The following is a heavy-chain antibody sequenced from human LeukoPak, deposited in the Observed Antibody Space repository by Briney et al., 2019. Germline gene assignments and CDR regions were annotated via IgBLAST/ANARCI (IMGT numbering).Heavy chain of an antibody. J-gene: IGHJ4*02. CDR1: GFTFSSYA. Sequence: GGSLRLSCAASGFTFSSYAMSWVRQAPGKGLEWVSAISGSGGSTYYADSVKGRFTISRDNSKNTLYLQMNSLRAKDTAVYYCAKVDSSCNYFDYWGQGTLVTVSS. CDR2: ISGSGGST. CDR3: AKVDSSCNYFDY. D-gene: IGHD6-19*01. V-gene: IGHV3-23*01.